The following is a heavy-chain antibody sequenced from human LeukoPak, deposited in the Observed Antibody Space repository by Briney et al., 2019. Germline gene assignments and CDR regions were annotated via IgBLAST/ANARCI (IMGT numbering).Heavy chain of an antibody. J-gene: IGHJ6*03. CDR3: ARDFSGSYRPYYYYYMDV. CDR2: IIPIFGTT. Sequence: ASVKVSCKASGGTFNSYAISWVRQAPGQGLEWMGGIIPIFGTTNYARKFRGRVTLTADKSTRTAYMELSSLRSEDTAVYYCARDFSGSYRPYYYYYMDVWGKGTTVTISS. D-gene: IGHD1-26*01. CDR1: GGTFNSYA. V-gene: IGHV1-69*06.